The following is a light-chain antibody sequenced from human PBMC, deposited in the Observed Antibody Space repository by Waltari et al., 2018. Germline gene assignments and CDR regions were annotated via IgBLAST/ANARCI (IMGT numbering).Light chain of an antibody. V-gene: IGLV1-44*01. Sequence: QSVLTQPPSASGTPGPRVTISCSGSSPNIGSDKVIWYQHPPGTAPKLLVHNNNERPSGVPDRFSGSKSGTAASLAISGLQFEDEGDYYCAAWDDTLNGVVFGGGTTLTVL. CDR2: NNN. J-gene: IGLJ3*02. CDR3: AAWDDTLNGVV. CDR1: SPNIGSDK.